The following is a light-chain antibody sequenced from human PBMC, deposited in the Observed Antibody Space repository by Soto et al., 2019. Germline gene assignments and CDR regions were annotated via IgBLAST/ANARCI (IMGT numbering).Light chain of an antibody. V-gene: IGLV2-14*01. CDR1: SSDVGGYNY. CDR3: SSNTNSNTPV. J-gene: IGLJ2*01. Sequence: QSALTQPASVSGSPGQSVTISCTGTSSDVGGYNYVSWYQQHPGKAPKLMIYDVSNRPSGVSSRFSGSKSGNTASLTISGLQTEDEADYYCSSNTNSNTPVFGGGTKLTVL. CDR2: DVS.